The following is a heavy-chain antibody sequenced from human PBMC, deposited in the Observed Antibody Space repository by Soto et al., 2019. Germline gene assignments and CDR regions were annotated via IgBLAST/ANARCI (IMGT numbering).Heavy chain of an antibody. Sequence: QVTLKESGPVLVKPTETLTLTCTVSGFSLSNARMGVSWIRQPPGKTLEWLAHIFSNDEKSYSTSLKSRLTISKDTPKSQGVLTMTHMGPVDTGTYFCARTPLRGQFSSPLDWGGGENWFDPWGQGTLVTVSS. V-gene: IGHV2-26*01. J-gene: IGHJ5*02. D-gene: IGHD6-6*01. CDR1: GFSLSNARMG. CDR2: IFSNDEK. CDR3: ARTPLRGQFSSPLDWGGGENWFDP.